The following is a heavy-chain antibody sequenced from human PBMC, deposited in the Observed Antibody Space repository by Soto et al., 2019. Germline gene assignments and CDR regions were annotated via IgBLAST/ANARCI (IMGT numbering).Heavy chain of an antibody. J-gene: IGHJ5*02. CDR3: ANYNYYDASGPS. CDR1: GFTFSSYA. CDR2: ISGRGGNT. V-gene: IGHV3-23*01. D-gene: IGHD3-22*01. Sequence: EVQLLESGGGLVQPGGSLRLSCAASGFTFSSYAMSWVRQAPGKGLEWVSAISGRGGNTYYADSVKGRFTISRDNSKNTLYLQMNSLRAEDTAVYYCANYNYYDASGPSWGQGTLVTVSS.